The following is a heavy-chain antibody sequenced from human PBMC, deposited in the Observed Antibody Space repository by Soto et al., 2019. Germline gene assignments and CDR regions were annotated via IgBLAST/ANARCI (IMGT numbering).Heavy chain of an antibody. CDR3: AREGSTLSGFDP. V-gene: IGHV3-48*02. Sequence: VQLVESGGGLVQPGGSLRLACAASGFTFSSYSMNWVRQAPGKGLEWVSYISSSSSTIYYADSVKGRFTICRDNAKTSQSLQMNSLRDEDTAVYYCAREGSTLSGFDPWGQGTLVTVSS. CDR1: GFTFSSYS. J-gene: IGHJ5*02. CDR2: ISSSSSTI.